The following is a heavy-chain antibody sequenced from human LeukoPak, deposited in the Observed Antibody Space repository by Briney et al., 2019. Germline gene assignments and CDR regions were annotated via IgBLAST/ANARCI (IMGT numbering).Heavy chain of an antibody. CDR1: GFTFSSYW. D-gene: IGHD3-22*01. V-gene: IGHV3-7*01. CDR3: AREASDYYDSSGGFDY. CDR2: IMQDGSDK. Sequence: PGGSLRLSCAASGFTFSSYWMNWVRQAPGKGLEWVANIMQDGSDKYYVDSVKGRFTISRDNAKNSLYLQMNSLRAEDTAVYYCAREASDYYDSSGGFDYWGQGTLVTVSS. J-gene: IGHJ4*02.